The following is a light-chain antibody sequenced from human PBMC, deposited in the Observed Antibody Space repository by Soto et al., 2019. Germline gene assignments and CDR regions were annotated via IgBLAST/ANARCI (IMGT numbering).Light chain of an antibody. J-gene: IGKJ1*01. CDR2: GAS. CDR3: QPLASPVT. V-gene: IGKV3-20*01. CDR1: QSVSSTF. Sequence: EIVLTQSPGSLSLSPGERATLSCRASQSVSSTFFAWYQQRPGQAPRLLMYGASSRATGIPERFSGSGSGKDFPLTHSRLEPDDSAVYYCQPLASPVTFGQGTKVEIK.